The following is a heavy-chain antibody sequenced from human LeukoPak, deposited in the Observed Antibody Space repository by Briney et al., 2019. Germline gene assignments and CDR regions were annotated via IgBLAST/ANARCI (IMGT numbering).Heavy chain of an antibody. J-gene: IGHJ4*02. V-gene: IGHV1-18*01. CDR1: GYTFTSHG. D-gene: IGHD3-16*02. CDR3: ARDTETYDYVWGSYRYFDY. Sequence: GASVKVSCKASGYTFTSHGISWVRQAPGQGLEWMGLISAYNGNTNYAQKLQGRVTMTTDTSTSTAYMELRSLRSDDTAVYYCARDTETYDYVWGSYRYFDYWGQGTLVTVSS. CDR2: ISAYNGNT.